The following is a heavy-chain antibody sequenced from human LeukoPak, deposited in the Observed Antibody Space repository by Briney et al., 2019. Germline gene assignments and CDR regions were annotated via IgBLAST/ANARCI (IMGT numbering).Heavy chain of an antibody. V-gene: IGHV3-30*04. Sequence: GGSLRLSCAASGFTFSSYAMHWVRQAPGKGLEWVAVISYDGSNKYYADSVKGRFTISRDNSKDTLYLQMNSLRAEDTAVYYCARNENSGWGYFDYWGQGTLVTVSS. J-gene: IGHJ4*02. D-gene: IGHD5-12*01. CDR2: ISYDGSNK. CDR3: ARNENSGWGYFDY. CDR1: GFTFSSYA.